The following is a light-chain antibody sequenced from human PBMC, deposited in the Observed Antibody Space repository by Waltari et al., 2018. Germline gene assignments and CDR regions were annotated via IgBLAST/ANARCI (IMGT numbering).Light chain of an antibody. CDR2: DAS. Sequence: EIVLTQSPATLSLSSGERATLSCRASHTVNNYLAWYQQKPGQAPRLLIYDASTRAPGIPARFSGSGSETDFTLTISDLEPDDSAVYFCQQRTNWPPTITFGGGTKVEI. J-gene: IGKJ4*01. V-gene: IGKV3-11*01. CDR3: QQRTNWPPTIT. CDR1: HTVNNY.